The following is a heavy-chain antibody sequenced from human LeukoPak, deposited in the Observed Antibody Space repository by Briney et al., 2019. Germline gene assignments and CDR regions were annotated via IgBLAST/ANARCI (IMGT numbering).Heavy chain of an antibody. J-gene: IGHJ5*02. Sequence: PSETLSLTCTVSGGSINSYYWSWIRQPAGKGLEWIGRIYTSGSTNYNPSLKSRVTMSVDTSKKQFSLKLSSVTAADTAVYYCARERVNIAAAGTRWFDPWGQGTLVTVSS. CDR3: ARERVNIAAAGTRWFDP. CDR1: GGSINSYY. D-gene: IGHD6-13*01. V-gene: IGHV4-4*07. CDR2: IYTSGST.